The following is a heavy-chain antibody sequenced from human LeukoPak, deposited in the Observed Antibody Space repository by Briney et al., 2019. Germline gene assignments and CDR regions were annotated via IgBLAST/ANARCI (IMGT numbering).Heavy chain of an antibody. CDR1: GGSISSYY. CDR3: ARAVRGHYYGPLDY. CDR2: IYYSGST. V-gene: IGHV4-59*01. J-gene: IGHJ4*02. Sequence: SETLSLTCTVSGGSISSYYWSWIRQPPGKGLEWIGYIYYSGSTNYNPSLKSRVTISVDTSKNQFSPKLSSVTAADTAVYYCARAVRGHYYGPLDYWGQGTLVTVSS. D-gene: IGHD3-10*01.